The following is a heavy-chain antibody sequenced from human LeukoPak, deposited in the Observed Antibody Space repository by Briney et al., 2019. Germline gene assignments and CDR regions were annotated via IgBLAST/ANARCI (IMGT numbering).Heavy chain of an antibody. J-gene: IGHJ4*02. Sequence: SETLSPTCTVSGGSISSYYWSWIRQPPGKGLEWIGYIYYSGSTNYNPSLKSRVTISVDTSKNQFSLKLSSVTAADTAVYYCARHERGYYDSSGYYGFDYWGQGTLVTVSS. D-gene: IGHD3-22*01. CDR2: IYYSGST. CDR3: ARHERGYYDSSGYYGFDY. CDR1: GGSISSYY. V-gene: IGHV4-59*08.